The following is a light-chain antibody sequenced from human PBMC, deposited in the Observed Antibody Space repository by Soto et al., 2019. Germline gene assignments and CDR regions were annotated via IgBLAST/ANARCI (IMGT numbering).Light chain of an antibody. CDR3: RQYNNWPET. V-gene: IGKV3-15*01. CDR2: GAS. J-gene: IGKJ2*01. Sequence: EIVMTQSPATLSVSPGERATLSCRASQSVSSNLAWYQQKPGQAPRLLIYGASTRATGIPARFSGSGSGTEFTLTISSLQSEDFAVYYCRQYNNWPETFGQGTKLEIK. CDR1: QSVSSN.